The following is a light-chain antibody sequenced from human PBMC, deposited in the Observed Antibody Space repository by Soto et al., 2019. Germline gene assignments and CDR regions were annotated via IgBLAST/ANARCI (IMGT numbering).Light chain of an antibody. Sequence: QSVLTQPPSPSGAPGQSVTISCTGTSSEVGGYNYVSWYQQHPGKAPKLMIYEVSKRPSGVPDRFPGSKSGNTASLTVSGLQAEDEADYYCSSYAGSNNSLYVFGTGTKVTVL. J-gene: IGLJ1*01. CDR3: SSYAGSNNSLYV. V-gene: IGLV2-8*01. CDR1: SSEVGGYNY. CDR2: EVS.